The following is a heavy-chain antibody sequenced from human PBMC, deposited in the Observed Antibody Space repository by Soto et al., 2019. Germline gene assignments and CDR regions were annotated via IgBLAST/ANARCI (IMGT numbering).Heavy chain of an antibody. D-gene: IGHD3-10*01. Sequence: TLSLTCSVSGGSISTDGYYWSWNRQLPGKGLEWIGYIYHSGTTYHNPSLKSRLSMSVDTSKNQFSLNLNSVTAADTAVYYCARPRFRGMDVWGQGTTVTVSS. J-gene: IGHJ6*02. CDR2: IYHSGTT. V-gene: IGHV4-31*03. CDR3: ARPRFRGMDV. CDR1: GGSISTDGYY.